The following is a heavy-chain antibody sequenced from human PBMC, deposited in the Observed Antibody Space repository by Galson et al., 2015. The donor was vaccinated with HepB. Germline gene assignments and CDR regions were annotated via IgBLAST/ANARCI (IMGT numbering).Heavy chain of an antibody. Sequence: SETLSLTCTVSGDSISSHYWTWIRQPPGKGLEWIGYVSSSGRTNYNPSLRSRLTMSVDTSKNLFSLKLTSVTAADTAVYYCATDNQRLEDEEWFFDYWGQGLLVTVSS. V-gene: IGHV4-59*11. J-gene: IGHJ4*02. CDR1: GDSISSHY. D-gene: IGHD6-25*01. CDR3: ATDNQRLEDEEWFFDY. CDR2: VSSSGRT.